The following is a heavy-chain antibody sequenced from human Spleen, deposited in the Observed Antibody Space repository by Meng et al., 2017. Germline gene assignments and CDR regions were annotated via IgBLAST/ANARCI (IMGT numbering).Heavy chain of an antibody. D-gene: IGHD5-12*01. J-gene: IGHJ4*02. V-gene: IGHV3-15*01. Sequence: GASLKISCEGAGFTFSNAWMTWVRQVPGKRLEWIGRIKSNPDEGTIDYSASVKGRFIISRDDSKNTVYLQMNNLKIEDSTVYYCSGHTDYWGQGTLVTVSS. CDR3: SGHTDY. CDR2: IKSNPDEGTI. CDR1: GFTFSNAW.